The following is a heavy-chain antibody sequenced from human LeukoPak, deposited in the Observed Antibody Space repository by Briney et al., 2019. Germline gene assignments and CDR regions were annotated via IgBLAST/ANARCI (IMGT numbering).Heavy chain of an antibody. CDR2: IYYSGST. CDR3: AREPASGEGNWFDP. CDR1: GVSISSGGYY. D-gene: IGHD3-10*01. Sequence: SQTLSLTCTVSGVSISSGGYYWSWIRQHPGKGLEWIGYIYYSGSTYYNPSLKSRVTISVDTSKNQFSLKLSSVTAADTAVYYCAREPASGEGNWFDPWGQGTLVTVSS. J-gene: IGHJ5*02. V-gene: IGHV4-31*03.